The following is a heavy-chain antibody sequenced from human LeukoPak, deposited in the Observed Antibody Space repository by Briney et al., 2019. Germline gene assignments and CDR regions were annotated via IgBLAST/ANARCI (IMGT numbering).Heavy chain of an antibody. V-gene: IGHV3-33*01. CDR1: GFTFSSYG. J-gene: IGHJ4*02. CDR2: IWYDGSNK. CDR3: AVRIAAAGLMDDY. Sequence: GRSLRLSCAASGFTFSSYGMHWVRQAPGKGLEWVAVIWYDGSNKYYADSVKGRFTISRDNSKNTLYLQMNSLRAEDTAVYYCAVRIAAAGLMDDYWGQGTLVTVSS. D-gene: IGHD6-13*01.